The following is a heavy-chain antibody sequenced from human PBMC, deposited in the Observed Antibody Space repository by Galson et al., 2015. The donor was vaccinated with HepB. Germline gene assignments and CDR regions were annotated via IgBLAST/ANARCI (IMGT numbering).Heavy chain of an antibody. V-gene: IGHV3-66*02. CDR1: GFYVNTHD. CDR2: ISASGDRT. J-gene: IGHJ4*02. CDR3: ARRYYYGLETYYHGGSDY. Sequence: SLRLSCAASGFYVNTHDLSWVRQAPGKGLQWVSDISASGDRTSYADSVRGRFASFRDNSKNTLYLQMSSLRPEDTAVYYCARRYYYGLETYYHGGSDYWGQGTLVTVSS. D-gene: IGHD3-10*01.